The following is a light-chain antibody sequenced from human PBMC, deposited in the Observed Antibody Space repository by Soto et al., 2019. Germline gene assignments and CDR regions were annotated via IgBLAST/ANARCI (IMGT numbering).Light chain of an antibody. V-gene: IGLV4-69*01. Sequence: QLVLTPSPSSYASLGASVKLTCTLSSGHSIYAIAWHQQQPEKGPRYLMKLSSDGSHSKGDGIPDRFSGSSSGAERYLTISSLQSEDEADYYCQTWDTGARVVFGGGTKLTVL. CDR2: LSSDGSH. CDR1: SGHSIYA. CDR3: QTWDTGARVV. J-gene: IGLJ2*01.